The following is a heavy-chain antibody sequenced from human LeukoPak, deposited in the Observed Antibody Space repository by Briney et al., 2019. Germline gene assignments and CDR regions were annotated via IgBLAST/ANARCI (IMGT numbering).Heavy chain of an antibody. J-gene: IGHJ3*02. D-gene: IGHD3-10*01. Sequence: GASVKVSCKTSGYNFIAYGIAWVRQAPGQGLEWMGRISGYNGQTKYAQKFQGRVSMTRDTSTRAAYMELTSLRFDDTAVYYCARDEFYGSWSSGDDGLDIWGQGTMVSV. CDR1: GYNFIAYG. CDR2: ISGYNGQT. CDR3: ARDEFYGSWSSGDDGLDI. V-gene: IGHV1-18*01.